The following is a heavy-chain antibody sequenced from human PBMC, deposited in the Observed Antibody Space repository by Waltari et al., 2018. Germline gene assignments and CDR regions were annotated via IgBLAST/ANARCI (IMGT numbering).Heavy chain of an antibody. CDR2: IYYSGST. Sequence: QVQLQESGPGLVKPSETLSLTCTVSGGSISSYYWSWIRQPPGKGLEWIGYIYYSGSTNYNPSLKSRVTISVDTSKNQFSLKQSSVTAADTAVYYCARADSTIFDFWGQGTLVTVSS. CDR1: GGSISSYY. CDR3: ARADSTIFDF. V-gene: IGHV4-59*01. J-gene: IGHJ4*02. D-gene: IGHD5-12*01.